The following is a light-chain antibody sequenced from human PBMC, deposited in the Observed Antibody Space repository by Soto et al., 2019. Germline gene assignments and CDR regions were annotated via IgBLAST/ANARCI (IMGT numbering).Light chain of an antibody. J-gene: IGKJ1*01. CDR3: QQNNKWGRT. V-gene: IGKV3-20*01. CDR2: GAS. CDR1: QSVTSSF. Sequence: EIVLTQSPGTLSLSPGERATLSFRASQSVTSSFLAWYHQQVGQAPSVLMYGASSRATSITDSFIGSGSAADFNIIITSLQSEDFVVYYCQQNNKWGRTFGQGTKVDIK.